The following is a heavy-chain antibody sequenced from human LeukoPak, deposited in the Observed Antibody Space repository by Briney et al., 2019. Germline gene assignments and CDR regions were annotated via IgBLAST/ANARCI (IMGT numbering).Heavy chain of an antibody. J-gene: IGHJ5*02. Sequence: SVKVSCKASGGTFSSYAISWVRQAPGQGLEWMGGIIPIFGTANYAQKFQGRVTITADESTSTAYMELRSLRSDDTAVYYCARDLLRYCSGGSCYPGWFDPWGQGTLVTVSS. V-gene: IGHV1-69*13. CDR2: IIPIFGTA. CDR1: GGTFSSYA. CDR3: ARDLLRYCSGGSCYPGWFDP. D-gene: IGHD2-15*01.